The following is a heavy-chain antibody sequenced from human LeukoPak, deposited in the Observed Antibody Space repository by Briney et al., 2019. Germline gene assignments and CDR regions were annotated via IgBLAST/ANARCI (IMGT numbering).Heavy chain of an antibody. CDR2: INHSGST. CDR1: GGSFSGYY. V-gene: IGHV4-34*01. CDR3: ARGNENILTGFDY. Sequence: SSETLSLTCAVYGGSFSGYYWSWLRQPPGKGLEWIGEINHSGSTNYNPSLKSRVTISVDTSKNQFSLKLSSVTAADTAVYYCARGNENILTGFDYWGQGTLVTVSS. D-gene: IGHD3-9*01. J-gene: IGHJ4*02.